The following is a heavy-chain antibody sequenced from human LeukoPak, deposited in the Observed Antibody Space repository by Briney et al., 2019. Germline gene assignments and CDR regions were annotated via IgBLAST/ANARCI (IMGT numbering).Heavy chain of an antibody. CDR1: GGTFSSYA. CDR2: IIPISGTA. J-gene: IGHJ5*02. CDR3: ARRVAVAGTNWFDP. V-gene: IGHV1-69*01. Sequence: ASVKVSCKASGGTFSSYAISWVRQAPGQGLEWMGGIIPISGTANYAQKFQGRVTITADESTSTAYMELSSLRSEDTAVYYCARRVAVAGTNWFDPWGQGTLVTVSS. D-gene: IGHD6-19*01.